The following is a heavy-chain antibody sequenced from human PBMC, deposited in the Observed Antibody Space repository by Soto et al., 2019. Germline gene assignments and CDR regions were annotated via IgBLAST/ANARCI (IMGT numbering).Heavy chain of an antibody. Sequence: QVQLVQSGAEVKKPGSSVKVSCKASGGTFSSYAISWVRQAPGPGLEWRGGILPIFGTAKYAQKFQGRVTINADESTSTSYMELTSLRSAHTAVYYCSSKLSGSYYALDYCGQGTLVTVAS. D-gene: IGHD1-26*01. V-gene: IGHV1-69*12. CDR3: SSKLSGSYYALDY. CDR1: GGTFSSYA. CDR2: ILPIFGTA. J-gene: IGHJ4*02.